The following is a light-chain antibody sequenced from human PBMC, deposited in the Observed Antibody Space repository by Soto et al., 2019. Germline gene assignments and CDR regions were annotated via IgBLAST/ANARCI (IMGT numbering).Light chain of an antibody. Sequence: DIQMTQSPSSLSASVGDSVTITCRASQTISNYLSWYQQKPGSAPKLLIYAASSLQSGVPSRFSGSGSGTDFTLTISSLQPEDFATYYCQQTYSIPLTFGGGTKVEIK. CDR3: QQTYSIPLT. CDR1: QTISNY. J-gene: IGKJ4*01. V-gene: IGKV1-39*01. CDR2: AAS.